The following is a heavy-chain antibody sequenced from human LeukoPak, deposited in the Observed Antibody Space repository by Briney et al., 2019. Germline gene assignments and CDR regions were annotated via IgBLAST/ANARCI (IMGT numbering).Heavy chain of an antibody. CDR2: IHYSGTP. V-gene: IGHV4-39*01. Sequence: SETLSLTCTVSGGSISSLTYYWGWIRQPPAKGLEWIASIHYSGTPYYSPSLKSRVAISVDRSNNQFSLRLSSVTAADTAVYFCTGYSSGWSSGGGYWGQGTLVTVSS. D-gene: IGHD6-19*01. J-gene: IGHJ4*02. CDR3: TGYSSGWSSGGGY. CDR1: GGSISSLTYY.